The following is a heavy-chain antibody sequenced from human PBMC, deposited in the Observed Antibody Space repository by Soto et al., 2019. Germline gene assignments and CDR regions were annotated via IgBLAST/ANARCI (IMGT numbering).Heavy chain of an antibody. CDR2: INPNSGGT. V-gene: IGHV1-2*02. CDR3: ATDPTPFAGPSTVYYGLDA. D-gene: IGHD4-4*01. Sequence: GASVKVSCKASGYTFSDYYIHWVRQAPGQGLEWMGWINPNSGGTKYAPKFQGGVTMTRDTSITTAYMELSRLRSGDTAVYYCATDPTPFAGPSTVYYGLDAWGQGTTVTVSS. J-gene: IGHJ6*02. CDR1: GYTFSDYY.